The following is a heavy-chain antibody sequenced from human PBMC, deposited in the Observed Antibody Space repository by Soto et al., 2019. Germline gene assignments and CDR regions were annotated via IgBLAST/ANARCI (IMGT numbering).Heavy chain of an antibody. CDR3: ARGRYISYDY. V-gene: IGHV3-7*01. Sequence: GGSLRLSCAASGFTFRNYWMNWVRQAPGKGLEWVANIEEDGSEKYYVDSVKGRFTISRDNAKDSLYLQMNSLRAEDTAVYYCARGRYISYDYWGQGTLVTVSS. CDR2: IEEDGSEK. D-gene: IGHD5-12*01. CDR1: GFTFRNYW. J-gene: IGHJ4*02.